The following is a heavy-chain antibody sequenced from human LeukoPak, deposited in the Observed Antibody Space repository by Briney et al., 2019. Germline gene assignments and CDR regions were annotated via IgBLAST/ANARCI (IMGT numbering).Heavy chain of an antibody. CDR2: ISSSGSTI. CDR1: GFTFSDYY. Sequence: TGGSLRLSCAASGFTFSDYYMSWIRQAPGKGLEWVSYISSSGSTIYYADSVKGRFTISRDNAKNSLYLQMNSLRAEDTAVYYCANRPIAAADDYWGQGTLVTVSS. V-gene: IGHV3-11*01. CDR3: ANRPIAAADDY. J-gene: IGHJ4*02. D-gene: IGHD6-13*01.